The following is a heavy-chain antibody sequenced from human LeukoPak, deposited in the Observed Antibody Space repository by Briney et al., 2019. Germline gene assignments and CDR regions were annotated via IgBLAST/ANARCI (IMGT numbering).Heavy chain of an antibody. D-gene: IGHD3-16*01. CDR1: GFTFSGYA. V-gene: IGHV3-23*01. CDR2: SGARADTS. J-gene: IGHJ4*02. CDR3: VKRDKGTFDY. Sequence: PGGSLRLSCAASGFTFSGYAMTWVRQAPGKGLEWVSASGARADTSDYADAVKGRFIISRDNSKNTLYLQMNSLRAEDTAVYYCVKRDKGTFDYWGRGTLVTVSS.